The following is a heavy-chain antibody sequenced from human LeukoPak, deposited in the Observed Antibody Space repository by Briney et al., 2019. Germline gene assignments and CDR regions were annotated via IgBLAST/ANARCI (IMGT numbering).Heavy chain of an antibody. Sequence: SETLSLTCTVSGYSITSVYYWGWIRQPPGKELEWIGSIYHSGSTYYNPSLKSRVTISVDTSKNQFSLKLSSVTAADPAVYYCARGLGGDPASDSYFDYWGQGTLVTVSS. CDR1: GYSITSVYY. V-gene: IGHV4-38-2*02. CDR3: ARGLGGDPASDSYFDY. CDR2: IYHSGST. D-gene: IGHD7-27*01. J-gene: IGHJ4*02.